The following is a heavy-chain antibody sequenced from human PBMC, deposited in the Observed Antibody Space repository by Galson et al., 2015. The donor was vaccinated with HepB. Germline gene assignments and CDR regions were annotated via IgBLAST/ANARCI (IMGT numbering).Heavy chain of an antibody. V-gene: IGHV1-69*13. CDR1: GGTFSSYA. J-gene: IGHJ6*02. Sequence: SVKVSCKASGGTFSSYAISWVRQAPGQGLEWMGGIIPIFGTANYAQKFQGRVTITADESTSTAYMELSSLRSEDTAVYYCARTYYDFWSGHHRYYGMDVWGQGTTVTVSS. CDR3: ARTYYDFWSGHHRYYGMDV. CDR2: IIPIFGTA. D-gene: IGHD3-3*01.